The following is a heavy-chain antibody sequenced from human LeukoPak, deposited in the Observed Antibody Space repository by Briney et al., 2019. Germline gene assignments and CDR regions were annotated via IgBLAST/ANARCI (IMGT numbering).Heavy chain of an antibody. CDR3: AGDCSSTRGRCYYYMDV. V-gene: IGHV1-18*01. CDR2: ISAYNGNT. CDR1: GYTFTSYG. Sequence: ASVKVSCKASGYTFTSYGISWVRQAPGQGLEWMGWISAYNGNTNYAQKLQGRVTMTTDTSTSTAYMELRSLRSDDTAVYYCAGDCSSTRGRCYYYMDVWGKGTTVTVSS. J-gene: IGHJ6*03. D-gene: IGHD2-2*01.